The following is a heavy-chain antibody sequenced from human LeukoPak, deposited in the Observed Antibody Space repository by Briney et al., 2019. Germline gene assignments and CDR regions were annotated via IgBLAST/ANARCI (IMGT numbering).Heavy chain of an antibody. D-gene: IGHD1-26*01. CDR1: GGSISSFY. J-gene: IGHJ4*02. CDR3: TRTYSGSSIDY. Sequence: PSETLSLTCTVSGGSISSFYWSWIRQPPGKGLEWIGYIYYSGSTNYNPSLKSRVTISVDTSKNQFSLKLRSVTAADTAVYYCTRTYSGSSIDYWGLGTLVTVSS. V-gene: IGHV4-59*01. CDR2: IYYSGST.